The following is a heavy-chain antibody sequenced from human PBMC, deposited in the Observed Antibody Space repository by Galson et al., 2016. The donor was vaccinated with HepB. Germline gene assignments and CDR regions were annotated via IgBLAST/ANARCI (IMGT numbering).Heavy chain of an antibody. Sequence: SLRLSCAASGFSLSDYGMHWVRQVAAKGLEWVAVARYDGGNEYHEDSVQGRFIISRDNPENTLYLQMNSLRAEDTAVYHCARGWQRFDPWGQGTQVTVSS. CDR1: GFSLSDYG. CDR2: ARYDGGNE. V-gene: IGHV3-33*01. CDR3: ARGWQRFDP. J-gene: IGHJ5*02. D-gene: IGHD3-10*01.